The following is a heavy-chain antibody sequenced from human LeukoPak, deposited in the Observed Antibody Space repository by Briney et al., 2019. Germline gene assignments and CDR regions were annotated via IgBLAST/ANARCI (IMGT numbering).Heavy chain of an antibody. Sequence: GSLSLSCAASGFTFRIYDLSWVRQAPGRGLECVSAIDRGVGSTYYADSVKGRFTISRDNSKNTLYLQMNNLRADDTAVYYCAKKGQADDYGKPDWGQGTLVTVSS. CDR2: IDRGVGST. CDR1: GFTFRIYD. D-gene: IGHD4-17*01. J-gene: IGHJ4*02. V-gene: IGHV3-23*01. CDR3: AKKGQADDYGKPD.